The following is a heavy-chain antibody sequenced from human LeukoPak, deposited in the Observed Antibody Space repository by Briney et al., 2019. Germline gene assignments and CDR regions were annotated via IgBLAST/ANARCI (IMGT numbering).Heavy chain of an antibody. V-gene: IGHV3-30*03. J-gene: IGHJ3*02. D-gene: IGHD1-26*01. Sequence: GGSLRLSCAASGFTFSSYGMHWVRQAPGKGLEWVAVISYDGSNKYYADSVKGRFTISRDNSKNTLYLQMNSLRAEDTAVYYCARAYSGSRVFDAFDIWGQGTMATVSS. CDR1: GFTFSSYG. CDR2: ISYDGSNK. CDR3: ARAYSGSRVFDAFDI.